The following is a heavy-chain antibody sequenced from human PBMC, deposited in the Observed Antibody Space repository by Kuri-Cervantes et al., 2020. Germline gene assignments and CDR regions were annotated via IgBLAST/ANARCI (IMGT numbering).Heavy chain of an antibody. Sequence: GESLKISCVASGFTFRDYAVSWVRQAPGKGLEWVSDISGTGVTSHYADSVKGRFIISRDTSKNTVYLQMDSLRAEDTAVYYCARSGLLWDYYFDYWGQGTLVTVSS. D-gene: IGHD2-21*01. J-gene: IGHJ4*02. CDR2: ISGTGVTS. V-gene: IGHV3-23*01. CDR1: GFTFRDYA. CDR3: ARSGLLWDYYFDY.